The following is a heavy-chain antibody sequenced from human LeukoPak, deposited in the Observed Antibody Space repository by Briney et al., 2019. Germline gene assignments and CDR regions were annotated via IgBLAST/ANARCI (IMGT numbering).Heavy chain of an antibody. D-gene: IGHD2-2*01. J-gene: IGHJ4*02. CDR3: ARDSEDIVVVPAATPFDY. Sequence: GGSLRLSCAASGFTFSSYAMHWVRQAPGKGLEWVAVISYDGSNKYYADSVKGRFTISRDNAKNSLYLQMNSLRAEDTAVYYCARDSEDIVVVPAATPFDYWGQGTLVTVSS. V-gene: IGHV3-30-3*01. CDR2: ISYDGSNK. CDR1: GFTFSSYA.